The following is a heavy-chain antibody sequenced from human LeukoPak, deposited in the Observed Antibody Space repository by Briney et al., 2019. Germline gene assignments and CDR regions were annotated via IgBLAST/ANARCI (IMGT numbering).Heavy chain of an antibody. CDR1: GFTFSSYS. V-gene: IGHV3-23*01. CDR2: ISGSGGST. J-gene: IGHJ4*02. CDR3: AKAPIYSSGWFVDY. D-gene: IGHD6-19*01. Sequence: GALLLSFAASGFTFSSYSMRRVRPAPGKGVEGVSAISGSGGSTYYADSVKSRFTVSRDHSKNTLYLQMNSQRAEDTAVYYCAKAPIYSSGWFVDYWGQGTLVTVSS.